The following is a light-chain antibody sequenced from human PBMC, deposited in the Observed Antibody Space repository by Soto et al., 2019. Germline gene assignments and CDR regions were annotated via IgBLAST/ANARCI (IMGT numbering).Light chain of an antibody. J-gene: IGLJ2*01. CDR3: QSADNSDNYVV. CDR1: ALPKQF. Sequence: SYELTQAPSVSVAPGQTARITCSGDALPKQFAYWYQQKSGQAPVLVIYKDSERPSGIPERFSGSSSGTTVTLTISGVQAEDEAVYYCQSADNSDNYVVFGGGTKVTVL. V-gene: IGLV3-25*03. CDR2: KDS.